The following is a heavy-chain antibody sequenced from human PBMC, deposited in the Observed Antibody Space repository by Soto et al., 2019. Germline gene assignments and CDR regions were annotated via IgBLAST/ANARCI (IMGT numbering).Heavy chain of an antibody. CDR2: IYPGDSDT. D-gene: IGHD3-9*01. V-gene: IGHV5-51*01. CDR3: ARDEGAPYYDILTGYLPGSAVYYYYGMDV. Sequence: GESLKISCQGSGYSFTSYWIGWVRQMPGKGLEWMGIIYPGDSDTRYSPSFQGQVTISADKSISTAYLQWSSLKASDTAMYYCARDEGAPYYDILTGYLPGSAVYYYYGMDVWGQGTTVTVSS. J-gene: IGHJ6*02. CDR1: GYSFTSYW.